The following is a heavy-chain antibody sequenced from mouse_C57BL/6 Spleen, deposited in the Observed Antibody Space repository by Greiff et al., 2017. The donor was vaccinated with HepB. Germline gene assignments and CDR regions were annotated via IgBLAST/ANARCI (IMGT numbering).Heavy chain of an antibody. Sequence: EVQGVESGGGLVKPGGSLKLSCAASGFTFSDYGMHWVRQAPEKGLEWVAYISSGSSTIYYADTVKGRFTISRDNAKNTLFLQMTSLRSEDTAMYYCARGLYYGSSPRAMDYWGQGTSVTVSS. J-gene: IGHJ4*01. V-gene: IGHV5-17*01. CDR1: GFTFSDYG. D-gene: IGHD1-1*01. CDR3: ARGLYYGSSPRAMDY. CDR2: ISSGSSTI.